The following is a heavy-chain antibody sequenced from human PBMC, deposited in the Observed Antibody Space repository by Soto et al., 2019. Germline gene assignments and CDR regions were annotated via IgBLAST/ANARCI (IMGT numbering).Heavy chain of an antibody. D-gene: IGHD6-6*01. CDR3: ARTWDSSSNSLHYYYYYTMDV. J-gene: IGHJ6*02. Sequence: GESLKISCQASGYGFSSSWIGWVRQMPGKGLEWMGIIYPGNSDTRYSPSFQGQVTISADKSISTAYLQWSSLKASDTAMYYCARTWDSSSNSLHYYYYYTMDVWGQGTTVTVSS. CDR2: IYPGNSDT. CDR1: GYGFSSSW. V-gene: IGHV5-51*01.